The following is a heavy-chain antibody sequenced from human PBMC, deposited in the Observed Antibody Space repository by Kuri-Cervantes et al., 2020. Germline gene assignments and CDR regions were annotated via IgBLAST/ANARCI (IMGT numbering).Heavy chain of an antibody. D-gene: IGHD4-23*01. CDR2: IVVGSGNT. CDR3: TRDLDYGGNSGYYYYYMDV. Sequence: SVKVSCKASGFTFTSSAVQWVRQARGQRLEWIGWIVVGSGNTNYAQKFQERVTITRDMSTSTAYMELSSLRSEDTAVYYCTRDLDYGGNSGYYYYYMDVWGKGTTVTVSS. V-gene: IGHV1-58*01. CDR1: GFTFTSSA. J-gene: IGHJ6*03.